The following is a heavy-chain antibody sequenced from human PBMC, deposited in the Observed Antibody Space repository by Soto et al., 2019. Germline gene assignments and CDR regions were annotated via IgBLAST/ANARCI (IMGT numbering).Heavy chain of an antibody. CDR2: ISGSGGST. J-gene: IGHJ6*02. CDR1: GFTFSSYA. CDR3: AKAYYDFWSGSYYYGMDV. D-gene: IGHD3-3*01. Sequence: EVQLLESGGGLVQPGGSLRLSCAASGFTFSSYAMSWVRQAPGKGLEWVSAISGSGGSTYYADSVKGRFTISRDNSKNTLYLQMNSLRAEDTAVYYCAKAYYDFWSGSYYYGMDVWGQGTTVTVSS. V-gene: IGHV3-23*01.